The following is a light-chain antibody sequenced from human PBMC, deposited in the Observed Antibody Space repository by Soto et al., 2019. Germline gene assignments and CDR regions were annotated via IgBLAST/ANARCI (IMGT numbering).Light chain of an antibody. CDR1: RAVTSNF. CDR3: QQYGVSQNT. J-gene: IGKJ2*01. Sequence: ESVLTQSPGTLSLSPGERATLSCRASRAVTSNFLAWYQQKPGQAPRLLIYAAYRRATGIPDRFSGSGSGTDFTLTISRLEPEDFAVYYCQQYGVSQNTFGQGTKLETK. V-gene: IGKV3-20*01. CDR2: AAY.